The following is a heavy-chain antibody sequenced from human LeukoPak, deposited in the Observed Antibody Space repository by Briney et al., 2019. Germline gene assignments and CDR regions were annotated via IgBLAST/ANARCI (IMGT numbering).Heavy chain of an antibody. CDR1: GYTFTSYD. Sequence: ASVKVSCKASGYTFTSYDINWVRRATGQGLEWMGWMNPNSGNTGYAQKFQGRVTMTRNTSISTAYMELSSLRSEDTAVYYCARGTGRCSGGSCYPYYYYYYMDVWGKGTTVTVSS. J-gene: IGHJ6*03. V-gene: IGHV1-8*01. D-gene: IGHD2-15*01. CDR2: MNPNSGNT. CDR3: ARGTGRCSGGSCYPYYYYYYMDV.